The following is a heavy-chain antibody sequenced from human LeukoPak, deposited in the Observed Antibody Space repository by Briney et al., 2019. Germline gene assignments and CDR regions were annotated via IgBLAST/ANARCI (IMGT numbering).Heavy chain of an antibody. J-gene: IGHJ4*02. D-gene: IGHD1-26*01. CDR3: ARAIGVGATTSFDY. V-gene: IGHV4-34*01. CDR2: INHSGGT. Sequence: SETLSLTCAVYGGSFSGYYWSWIRQPPGKGLEWIGEINHSGGTNYNPSLKSRVTISVDTSKNQFSLKLSSVTAADTAVYYCARAIGVGATTSFDYWGQGTLVTVSS. CDR1: GGSFSGYY.